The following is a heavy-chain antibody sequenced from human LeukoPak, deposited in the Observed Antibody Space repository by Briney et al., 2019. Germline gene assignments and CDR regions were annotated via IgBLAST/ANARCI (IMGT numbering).Heavy chain of an antibody. J-gene: IGHJ6*02. D-gene: IGHD2-2*01. CDR2: ISAYNGNT. CDR3: ARRPLYCSSTSCYYYYGMDV. Sequence: ASVKVSCTASGYTFTSYGISWVRQAPGQGLEWMGWISAYNGNTNYAQKLQGRVTMTTDTSTSTAYMELRSLRSDDTAVYYCARRPLYCSSTSCYYYYGMDVWGQGTTVTVSS. CDR1: GYTFTSYG. V-gene: IGHV1-18*01.